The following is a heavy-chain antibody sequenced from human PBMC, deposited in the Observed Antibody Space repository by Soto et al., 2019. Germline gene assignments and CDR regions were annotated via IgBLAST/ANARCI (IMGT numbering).Heavy chain of an antibody. V-gene: IGHV4-59*08. J-gene: IGHJ5*02. D-gene: IGHD3-10*01. CDR1: GGSISSYY. CDR3: ARHDAPYGSGSFIP. CDR2: IYYSGST. Sequence: SPTLSLTCTVSGGSISSYYWSWIRQPPGKGLEWIGYIYYSGSTNYNPSLKSRVTISVDTSKNQFSLKLSSVTAADTAVYYCARHDAPYGSGSFIPWGQGTLVTVSS.